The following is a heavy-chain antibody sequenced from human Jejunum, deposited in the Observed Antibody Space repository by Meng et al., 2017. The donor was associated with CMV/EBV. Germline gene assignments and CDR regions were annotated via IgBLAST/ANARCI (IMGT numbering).Heavy chain of an antibody. Sequence: YYWSWIRQSPGRGLEWIGEINHSADTNYNPSLKSRVTMSVDASGRQVSLNLTSVTAADTAVYYCARGVGRLYFGPDSSNKRRPNNWFDAWGQGTLVTVSS. CDR2: INHSADT. CDR1: YY. V-gene: IGHV4-34*01. D-gene: IGHD1-26*01. J-gene: IGHJ5*02. CDR3: ARGVGRLYFGPDSSNKRRPNNWFDA.